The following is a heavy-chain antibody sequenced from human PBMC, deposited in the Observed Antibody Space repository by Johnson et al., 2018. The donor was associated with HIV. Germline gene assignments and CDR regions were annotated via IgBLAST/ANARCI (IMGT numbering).Heavy chain of an antibody. CDR3: ARGGGVTIFGVEIGLPFDI. CDR2: IKQDGSEK. Sequence: VQLVESGGGLVQPGGSLRLSCAASGFTFSSYWMSWVRQAPGKGLEWVANIKQDGSEKYYVDSVKGRFTISRDNAKNSLYLQMNSLRAEDTALYYCARGGGVTIFGVEIGLPFDIWGQGTMVTVSS. V-gene: IGHV3-7*03. D-gene: IGHD3-3*01. J-gene: IGHJ3*02. CDR1: GFTFSSYW.